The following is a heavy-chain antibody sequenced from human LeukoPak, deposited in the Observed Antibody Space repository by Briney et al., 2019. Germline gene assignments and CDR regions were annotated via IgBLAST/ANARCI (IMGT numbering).Heavy chain of an antibody. Sequence: ASVKFSCKASGYTFTSYGISWVRQAPGQGLEWMGWISAYNGNTNYAQKLQGRVAMTTDTSTSTAYMELRSLRSDDTAVYYCPRDYSGYYFDYWGQGTLVTVSS. J-gene: IGHJ4*02. CDR2: ISAYNGNT. CDR1: GYTFTSYG. V-gene: IGHV1-18*01. CDR3: PRDYSGYYFDY. D-gene: IGHD1-26*01.